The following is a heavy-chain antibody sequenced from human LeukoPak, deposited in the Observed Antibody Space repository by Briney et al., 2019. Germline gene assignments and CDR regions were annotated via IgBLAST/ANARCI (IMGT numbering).Heavy chain of an antibody. Sequence: GGSLRLSCAASGFTFSSYEMNWVRQAPGKGLEWVSYISSSGSTIYYADSVKGRFTISRDNAKNSLYLQMNSLRAEDTAVYYCARGGFQLSVAGDIFDYWGQGTLVTVSS. V-gene: IGHV3-48*03. J-gene: IGHJ4*02. CDR1: GFTFSSYE. D-gene: IGHD6-19*01. CDR2: ISSSGSTI. CDR3: ARGGFQLSVAGDIFDY.